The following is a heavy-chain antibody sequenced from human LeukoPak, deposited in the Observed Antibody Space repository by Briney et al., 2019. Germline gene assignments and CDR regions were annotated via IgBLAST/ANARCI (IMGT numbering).Heavy chain of an antibody. Sequence: SETLSLTCTVSGGSISSYYWSWIRQPAGKGLEWIGRIYASGSTNYNPSLKSRVTVSVDTTKNQSSLKLSSVTAADTAVYYCARGPRSSDWYSIDYWGRGTLVTVSS. V-gene: IGHV4-4*07. CDR3: ARGPRSSDWYSIDY. CDR2: IYASGST. J-gene: IGHJ4*02. CDR1: GGSISSYY. D-gene: IGHD6-19*01.